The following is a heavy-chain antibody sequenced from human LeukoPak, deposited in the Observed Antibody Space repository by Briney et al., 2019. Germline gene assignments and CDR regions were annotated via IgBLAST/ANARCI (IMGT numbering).Heavy chain of an antibody. J-gene: IGHJ4*02. CDR3: ARRVVYCGDDCYSGYFDY. D-gene: IGHD2-21*02. CDR1: GGSITSRSYY. CDR2: IYYSGST. Sequence: KTSETLSLTCSVSGGSITSRSYYWGWIRQPPGKGLERIGSIYYSGSTYYNPSLKSRVTISVDTSKNHFSLKLSSVTAADTAVYYCARRVVYCGDDCYSGYFDYWGQGTLFTVSS. V-gene: IGHV4-39*02.